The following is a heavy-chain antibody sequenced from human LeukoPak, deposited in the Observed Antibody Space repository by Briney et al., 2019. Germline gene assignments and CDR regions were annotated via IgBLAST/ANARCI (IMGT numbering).Heavy chain of an antibody. J-gene: IGHJ4*02. D-gene: IGHD4-17*01. Sequence: GGSLRLSCAASGFTFSSYGMHWVRQAPGKGLEWVAVISYDGSNKNYADSVKGRFTISRDNSKNTLYLQMNSLRAEDTAVYYCAKEEGRTRYGDYPNYWGQGTLVTVSS. V-gene: IGHV3-30*18. CDR2: ISYDGSNK. CDR1: GFTFSSYG. CDR3: AKEEGRTRYGDYPNY.